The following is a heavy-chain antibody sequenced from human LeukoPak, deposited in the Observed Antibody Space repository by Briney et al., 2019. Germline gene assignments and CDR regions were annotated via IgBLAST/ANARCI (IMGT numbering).Heavy chain of an antibody. J-gene: IGHJ4*02. V-gene: IGHV3-23*01. CDR3: AKDSVSSWTKPFDY. CDR1: GFTFSSYA. Sequence: GGSLRFSCEASGFTFSSYAMSWVRQAPGKGLEWVSAISGSGGSTYYADSVKGRFTISRDNSKNTLYLQMNSLRAEDTAVYYCAKDSVSSWTKPFDYWGQGTLVTVSS. CDR2: ISGSGGST. D-gene: IGHD6-13*01.